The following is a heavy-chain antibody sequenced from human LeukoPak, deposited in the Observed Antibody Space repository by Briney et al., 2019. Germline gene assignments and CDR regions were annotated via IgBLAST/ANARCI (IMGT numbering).Heavy chain of an antibody. Sequence: ASVKVSCKASGYTSTTYYMHWVRQAPGQGPEWMGLINPSDGSTNCARKFQGRVTVTRDTSTSTIYMELSSLTSDDTAVYYCARDLGLIAARSSYPDYWGQGTLVTVSS. CDR2: INPSDGST. J-gene: IGHJ4*02. V-gene: IGHV1-46*01. D-gene: IGHD6-6*01. CDR3: ARDLGLIAARSSYPDY. CDR1: GYTSTTYY.